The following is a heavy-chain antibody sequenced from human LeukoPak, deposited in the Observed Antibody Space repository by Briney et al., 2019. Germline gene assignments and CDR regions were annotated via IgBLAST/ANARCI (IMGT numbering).Heavy chain of an antibody. D-gene: IGHD1-26*01. V-gene: IGHV4-38-2*02. J-gene: IGHJ5*02. CDR3: ARSGGSYAWLFDP. CDR2: IYHSGST. CDR1: DYSISSGYY. Sequence: PSETLSLTCTVSDYSISSGYYWGWVRQPPGKGLEWIGSIYHSGSTYYNPSLKSRVTISVDTSKNQFSLKLSSVTAADTAVYYCARSGGSYAWLFDPWGQGTLVTVSS.